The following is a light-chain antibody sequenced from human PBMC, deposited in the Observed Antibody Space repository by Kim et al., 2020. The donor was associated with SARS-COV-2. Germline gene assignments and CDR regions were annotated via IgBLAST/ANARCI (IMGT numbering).Light chain of an antibody. V-gene: IGKV3-20*01. CDR2: GAS. Sequence: SPGESAPVSCRATQSVSSSPLAWYQQNTRQAPMLLIYGASRRNTRIADRYTARGSGIDFTHSISRLEPEDFAVYYCQQYGTIPYAFGQGTKLEI. CDR3: QQYGTIPYA. J-gene: IGKJ2*01. CDR1: QSVSSSP.